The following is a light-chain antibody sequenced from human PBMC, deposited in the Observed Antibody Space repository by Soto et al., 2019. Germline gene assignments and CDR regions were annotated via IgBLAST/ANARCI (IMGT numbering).Light chain of an antibody. Sequence: QSVLTQPPSASGTPGQRVTIFCSGSSSNIGRNPVNWYQQFPGTAPKLLIYSNSQRPSGVPDRFSGSESGTSASLAISGLQSEDEADYYCSAWDASLNGPVFGGGTKVTVL. CDR2: SNS. CDR3: SAWDASLNGPV. J-gene: IGLJ2*01. CDR1: SSNIGRNP. V-gene: IGLV1-44*01.